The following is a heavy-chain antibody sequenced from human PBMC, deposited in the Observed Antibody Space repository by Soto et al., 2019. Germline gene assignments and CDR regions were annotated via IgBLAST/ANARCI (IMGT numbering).Heavy chain of an antibody. J-gene: IGHJ2*01. V-gene: IGHV3-30*04. Sequence: QEQLVESGGGVVRPGTSLRLSCEASGFNFTYNAMHWVRQAPGKGLEWVAVISFNERKKFYARSVKGRFTISRDNSKNTLYLQINNLRPGDTAVYYCARDWLRRDDILTPSWNFNLWGQGTLVTAS. D-gene: IGHD3-9*01. CDR1: GFNFTYNA. CDR3: ARDWLRRDDILTPSWNFNL. CDR2: ISFNERKK.